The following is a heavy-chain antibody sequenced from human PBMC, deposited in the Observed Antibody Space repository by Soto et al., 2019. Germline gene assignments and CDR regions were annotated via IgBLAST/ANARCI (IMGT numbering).Heavy chain of an antibody. D-gene: IGHD3-10*01. CDR1: GGSISSGGYS. CDR2: IYYSGTT. V-gene: IGHV4-30-2*01. Sequence: QLQLQESGSGLVKPSQTLSLTCAVSGGSISSGGYSWSWIRQPPGKGLEWIGYIYYSGTTSYTPSLKSRLTISVDRSKNQFSLKLSSVTAADTAVYYCARGEDSVSYFQHWGQGTLVIVSS. J-gene: IGHJ1*01. CDR3: ARGEDSVSYFQH.